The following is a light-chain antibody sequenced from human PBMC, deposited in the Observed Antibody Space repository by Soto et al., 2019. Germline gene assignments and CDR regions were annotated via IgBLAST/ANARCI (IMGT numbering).Light chain of an antibody. Sequence: QSVLTQPASVSGSPGQSITISRTGTSSDVGGYNYVSWYQQHPGKAPKLMIYEVSNRPSGVSNRFSGSKSGNTASLTISGLQAEDEADYYCSSYTSSSTSYVFGTGTKLTVL. J-gene: IGLJ1*01. CDR1: SSDVGGYNY. CDR2: EVS. V-gene: IGLV2-14*01. CDR3: SSYTSSSTSYV.